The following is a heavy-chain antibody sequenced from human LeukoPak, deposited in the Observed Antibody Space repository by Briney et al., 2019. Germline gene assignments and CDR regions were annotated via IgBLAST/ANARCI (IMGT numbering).Heavy chain of an antibody. D-gene: IGHD3-22*01. V-gene: IGHV3-48*03. J-gene: IGHJ4*02. CDR2: ISRSGGTT. CDR3: ARVNYYESSPRGTYFDT. CDR1: GFTFNSYE. Sequence: GGSLRLSCAASGFTFNSYEMNWVRQAPGKGLEWVSYISRSGGTTNYADSVKGRFTISRDNAKNPLYLQMNSLRAEDMAVYYCARVNYYESSPRGTYFDTWGQGTLVSVSS.